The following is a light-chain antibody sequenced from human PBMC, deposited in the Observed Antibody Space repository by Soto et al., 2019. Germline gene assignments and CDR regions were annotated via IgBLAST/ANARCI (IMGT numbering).Light chain of an antibody. V-gene: IGLV6-57*04. CDR3: QSYGSSTVI. CDR1: SGGIASNY. Sequence: NFMLTQPHSVSESPGKTVTISCTRSSGGIASNYVQWYQQRPGSAPTTVIYEHNQRPSGVPDRFSGSTDGSSNSSSLTIAGLQTEDEADYYCQSYGSSTVIFGGGTKLTVL. J-gene: IGLJ2*01. CDR2: EHN.